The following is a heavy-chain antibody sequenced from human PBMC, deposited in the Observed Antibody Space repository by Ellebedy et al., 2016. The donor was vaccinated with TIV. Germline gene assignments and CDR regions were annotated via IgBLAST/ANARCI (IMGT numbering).Heavy chain of an antibody. D-gene: IGHD3/OR15-3a*01. V-gene: IGHV3-48*04. J-gene: IGHJ4*02. Sequence: GEFLKISCAASGFAFNSYSVNWVRQAPGKGLHWLSYINTDSSTIDYADSVKGRFTISRDNAKNSLYLQMNSLRAEDTAVYYCARDQDYSFDYWGQGTLVTVSS. CDR2: INTDSSTI. CDR3: ARDQDYSFDY. CDR1: GFAFNSYS.